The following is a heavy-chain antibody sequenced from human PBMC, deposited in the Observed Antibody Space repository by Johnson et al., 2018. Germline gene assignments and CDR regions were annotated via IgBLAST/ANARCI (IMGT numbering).Heavy chain of an antibody. CDR2: ISKDGSNK. CDR3: ARDGAATVTPGDYYYDMDV. D-gene: IGHD4-17*01. J-gene: IGHJ6*03. CDR1: GFTFSSYA. V-gene: IGHV3-30*04. Sequence: QVQLVESGGGVVQPGRSLRLSCAASGFTFSSYAMHWVRQAPGKGLEWVATISKDGSNKYYTDSVKGRFIISRDKSKNTLYLQMNSLRAEDTTVYYCARDGAATVTPGDYYYDMDVWGKGTTVTVSS.